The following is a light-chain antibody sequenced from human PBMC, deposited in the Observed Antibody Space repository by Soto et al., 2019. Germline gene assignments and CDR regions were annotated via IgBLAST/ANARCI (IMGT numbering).Light chain of an antibody. V-gene: IGLV4-69*01. CDR1: SGHSSYA. CDR2: LNSDGSH. Sequence: QPVLTQSPSASASLGASVNLTCTLSSGHSSYAIAWHQQQPEKGPRYLMKLNSDGSHTKGDGIPDRFSGSSSGAERYLTISSLQSEDEADYYCRTWGTGIRVFGGGTKLTVL. J-gene: IGLJ3*02. CDR3: RTWGTGIRV.